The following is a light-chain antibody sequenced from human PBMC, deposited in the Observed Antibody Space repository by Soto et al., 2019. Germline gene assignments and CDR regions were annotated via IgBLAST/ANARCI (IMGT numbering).Light chain of an antibody. CDR1: QSVSSY. CDR3: QQRSDWPST. CDR2: DAS. J-gene: IGKJ4*01. Sequence: EIVLTQSPATLSLSPGERATLSCRASQSVSSYLAWYQQKPGQAPRLLIYDASNRATGIPARFSGSGSGTDFTLTISSLEPDDVAVYYCQQRSDWPSTFGGGTKVQI. V-gene: IGKV3-11*01.